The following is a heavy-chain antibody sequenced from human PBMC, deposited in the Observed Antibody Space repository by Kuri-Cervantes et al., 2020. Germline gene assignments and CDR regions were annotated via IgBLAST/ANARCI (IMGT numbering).Heavy chain of an antibody. Sequence: ASVKVSCKVSGYTLTELSMHWVRQAPGKGLEWMGGFDPEDGETIYAQKFQGRVTITADESTSTAYMELSSLRSEDTAVYYCATDGYGSGSGDTFDIWGQGTMVTVSS. CDR3: ATDGYGSGSGDTFDI. D-gene: IGHD3-10*01. CDR2: FDPEDGET. J-gene: IGHJ3*02. V-gene: IGHV1-24*01. CDR1: GYTLTELS.